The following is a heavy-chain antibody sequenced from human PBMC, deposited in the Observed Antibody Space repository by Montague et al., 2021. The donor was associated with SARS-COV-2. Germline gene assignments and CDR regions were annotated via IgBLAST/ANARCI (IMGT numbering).Heavy chain of an antibody. CDR3: AKEDDFGYFDY. J-gene: IGHJ4*02. D-gene: IGHD4-17*01. CDR2: INNNADST. CDR1: GFTFHIYA. V-gene: IGHV3-23*01. Sequence: SLRLSCAASGFTFHIYAMTWVRQAPGKGLEWVSAINNNADSTYYADSVKGRFTISRDNSKSTLYLQMNSLRAEDTAVYYCAKEDDFGYFDYWGQGTLVTVSS.